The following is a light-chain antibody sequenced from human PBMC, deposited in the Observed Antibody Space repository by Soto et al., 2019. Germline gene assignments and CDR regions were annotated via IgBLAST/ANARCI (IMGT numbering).Light chain of an antibody. J-gene: IGKJ1*01. V-gene: IGKV1-5*01. Sequence: DIQMTQSPSTLSASVGDRVTITCRASQSINSWLARYQQRPGKAPNLLIYDASTLERGVPSRFSGSGSGTEFTLTISSLQPDDFATYYCQQYSGYSTFGQGTKVDIK. CDR3: QQYSGYST. CDR2: DAS. CDR1: QSINSW.